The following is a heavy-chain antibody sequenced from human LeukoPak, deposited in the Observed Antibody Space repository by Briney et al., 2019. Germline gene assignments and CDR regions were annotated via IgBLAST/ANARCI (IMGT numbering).Heavy chain of an antibody. J-gene: IGHJ4*02. Sequence: ASVKVSCKASGYTFTGYYMHWVRQAPGQGLEWMGWINPNSGGTNYAQKFQGRVTMTRDTSISTAYMELSRLRSDDTAVYYCARDFSSGWYVSVDYWGRGTLVTVSS. CDR2: INPNSGGT. CDR3: ARDFSSGWYVSVDY. CDR1: GYTFTGYY. D-gene: IGHD6-19*01. V-gene: IGHV1-2*02.